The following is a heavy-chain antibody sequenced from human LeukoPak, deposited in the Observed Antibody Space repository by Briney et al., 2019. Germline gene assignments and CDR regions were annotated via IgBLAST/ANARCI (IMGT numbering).Heavy chain of an antibody. CDR3: ARKGSGSYLEYYFDY. CDR2: ISGSGGST. Sequence: GGSLRLSCAASGFTFSSYAMSWVRQAPGKGLEWVSAISGSGGSTYYADSVKGRFTISRDNSKNTLYLQMNSLRAEDTAVYYCARKGSGSYLEYYFDYWGQGTLVTVSS. J-gene: IGHJ4*02. V-gene: IGHV3-23*01. CDR1: GFTFSSYA. D-gene: IGHD1-26*01.